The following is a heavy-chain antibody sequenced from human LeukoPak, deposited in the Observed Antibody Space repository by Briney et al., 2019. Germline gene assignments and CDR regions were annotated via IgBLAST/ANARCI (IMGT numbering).Heavy chain of an antibody. CDR1: GGSISSSSYY. CDR2: IYYSGST. CDR3: ARGNIVATIDY. V-gene: IGHV4-39*07. D-gene: IGHD5-12*01. J-gene: IGHJ4*02. Sequence: SETLSLTCTVSGGSISSSSYYWGWIRQPPGKGLEWIGSIYYSGSTYYNPSLKSRVTISVDTSKNQFSLKLSSVTAADTAMYYCARGNIVATIDYWGQGTLVTVSS.